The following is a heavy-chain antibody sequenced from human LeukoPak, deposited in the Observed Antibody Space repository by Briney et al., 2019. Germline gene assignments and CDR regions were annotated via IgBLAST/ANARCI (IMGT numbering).Heavy chain of an antibody. Sequence: PSETLSLTRTVYGGSGSSSSHYWGWIRQPPGKGLEWIGSIYYSGSTYYNPSLKSRVTISVDPSKNQSSRKLSSVTAADTAVYYCARTRGMIVVVTPPDYWGQGNLVTASP. CDR3: ARTRGMIVVVTPPDY. CDR1: GGSGSSSSHY. J-gene: IGHJ4*02. V-gene: IGHV4-39*01. D-gene: IGHD3-22*01. CDR2: IYYSGST.